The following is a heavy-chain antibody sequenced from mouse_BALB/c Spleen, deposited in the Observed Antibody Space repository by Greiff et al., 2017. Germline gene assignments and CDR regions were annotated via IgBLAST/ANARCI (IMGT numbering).Heavy chain of an antibody. CDR2: ISSGSSTI. D-gene: IGHD1-2*01. CDR1: GFTFSSFG. CDR3: ARRFITTGAMDY. J-gene: IGHJ4*01. Sequence: EVHLVESGGGLVQPGGSRKLSCAASGFTFSSFGMHWVRQAPEKGLEWVAYISSGSSTIYYADTVKGRFTISRDNPKNTLFLQMTSLRSEDTAMYYCARRFITTGAMDYWGQGTSVTVSS. V-gene: IGHV5-17*02.